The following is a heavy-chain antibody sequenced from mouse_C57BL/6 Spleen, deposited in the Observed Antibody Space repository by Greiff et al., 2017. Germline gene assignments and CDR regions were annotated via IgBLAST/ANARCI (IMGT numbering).Heavy chain of an antibody. J-gene: IGHJ4*01. D-gene: IGHD1-1*01. V-gene: IGHV1-52*01. CDR3: ARGSGGGGRGG. CDR2: IDPSDSET. Sequence: QVQLKQPGAELVRPGSSVKLSCKASGYTFTSYWMHWVKQRPIQGLEWIGNIDPSDSETHYNQKFKDKATLTVDKSSSTAYMQLSSLTSGDSAVYYCARGSGGGGRGGWGQGAAVTV. CDR1: GYTFTSYW.